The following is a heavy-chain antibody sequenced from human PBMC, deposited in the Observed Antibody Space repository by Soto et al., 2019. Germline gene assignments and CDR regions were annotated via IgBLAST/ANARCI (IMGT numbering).Heavy chain of an antibody. CDR1: GFTVSSNY. V-gene: IGHV3-66*01. CDR2: IYSGGSI. D-gene: IGHD6-19*01. J-gene: IGHJ1*01. CDR3: ASSGSGWYSKYFQH. Sequence: EVQLVESGGGLVQPGGSLRLSCAASGFTVSSNYMSWVRQAPGKGLEWVSVIYSGGSIYYADSVKGRFTISRDNSKNTLYLQMNSLRAEDTAVYYCASSGSGWYSKYFQHWGQGTLVTVSS.